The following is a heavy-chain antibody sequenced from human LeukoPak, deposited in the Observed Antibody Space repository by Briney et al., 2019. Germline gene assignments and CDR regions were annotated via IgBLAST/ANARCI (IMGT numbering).Heavy chain of an antibody. CDR3: ARFGSYSFDS. Sequence: ASETLSLTCTVSGGSTSGYYWSWIRQPPAKGLELIGYIYYSGTTNYNPSLTSRVTISVDTSKNQFSLKLGSVTAADTAVYFCARFGSYSFDSWGQGSLVTVSS. CDR2: IYYSGTT. J-gene: IGHJ4*02. CDR1: GGSTSGYY. D-gene: IGHD3-10*01. V-gene: IGHV4-59*01.